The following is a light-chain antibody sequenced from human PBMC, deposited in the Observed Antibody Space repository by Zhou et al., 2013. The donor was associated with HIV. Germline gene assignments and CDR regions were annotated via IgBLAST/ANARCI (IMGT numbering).Light chain of an antibody. V-gene: IGKV3-20*01. Sequence: EIVLTQSPGTLSLSPGEGASLSCRASQTINSDYLAWYQQRPGQAPRLLIYSASTRATGIPARFRGGGSGTDFTLTISSLEPEDFAVYYCQQHSSSFTFGPGTIVEIK. CDR1: QTINSDY. CDR3: QQHSSSFT. CDR2: SAS. J-gene: IGKJ3*01.